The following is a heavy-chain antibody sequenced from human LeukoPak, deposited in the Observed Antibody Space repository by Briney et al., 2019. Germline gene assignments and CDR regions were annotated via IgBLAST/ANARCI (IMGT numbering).Heavy chain of an antibody. CDR3: ARDKLRTSSSVDY. Sequence: WIRQAPGKGLEWVAVIWYDGSNKYYADSVKGRFTISRDNSKNTLYLQMNSLRAEDTAVYYCARDKLRTSSSVDYWGQGTLVTVSS. V-gene: IGHV3-33*01. D-gene: IGHD6-6*01. CDR2: IWYDGSNK. J-gene: IGHJ4*02.